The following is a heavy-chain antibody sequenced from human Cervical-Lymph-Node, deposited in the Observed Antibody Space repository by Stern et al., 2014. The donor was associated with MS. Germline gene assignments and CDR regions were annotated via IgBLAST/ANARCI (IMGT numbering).Heavy chain of an antibody. V-gene: IGHV1-46*01. Sequence: QVQLGQSGPEVKKPGASVMVSCKTSGYTFTNYYIHWVRQAPGQGLEWMGIINPNGSVTAYAQKFQGRLTMTRDTSTTTVYMRLIALSSEDTALYYCSKAVGGVVHEWGQGTLVFVSS. D-gene: IGHD3-16*01. J-gene: IGHJ4*02. CDR1: GYTFTNYY. CDR2: INPNGSVT. CDR3: SKAVGGVVHE.